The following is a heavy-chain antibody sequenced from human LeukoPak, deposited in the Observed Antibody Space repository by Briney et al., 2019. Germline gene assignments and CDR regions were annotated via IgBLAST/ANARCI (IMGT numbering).Heavy chain of an antibody. CDR3: ARQKMATVNAFDS. CDR2: IYSGDSDT. Sequence: GESLKISCKGSGYSFTTYWIGWVRQMPGKGLEWMGIIYSGDSDTRYSPSFQGQVTMSADKSINTAYLQWRSLKASDTAMYYCARQKMATVNAFDSWGQGTLVTVFS. D-gene: IGHD5-24*01. J-gene: IGHJ4*02. V-gene: IGHV5-51*01. CDR1: GYSFTTYW.